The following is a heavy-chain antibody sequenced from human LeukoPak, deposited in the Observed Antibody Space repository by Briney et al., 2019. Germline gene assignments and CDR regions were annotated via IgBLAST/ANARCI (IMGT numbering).Heavy chain of an antibody. D-gene: IGHD1-20*01. V-gene: IGHV3-49*03. J-gene: IGHJ3*02. CDR3: TRVPPEPHITGTAMDDAFDI. CDR2: IRSKAYGGTT. Sequence: PGGSLRLSCTASGFTFGDYAMSWFRQAPGKGLEWVGFIRSKAYGGTTEYAASVKGRFTISRDDSKSIAYLQMNSLKTEDTAVYYCTRVPPEPHITGTAMDDAFDIWGQGTMATVSS. CDR1: GFTFGDYA.